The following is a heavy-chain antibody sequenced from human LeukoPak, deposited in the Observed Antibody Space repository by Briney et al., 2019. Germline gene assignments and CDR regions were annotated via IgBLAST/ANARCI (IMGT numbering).Heavy chain of an antibody. CDR3: ARDTMYSVGAFDI. Sequence: SETLSLTCTVSGYSISSGYYWGWIRQPPGKGLEWIGSIYHSGSTNYNPSLKSRVTISVDKSKNQFSLKLSSVTAADTAVYYCARDTMYSVGAFDIWGQGTMVTVSS. V-gene: IGHV4-38-2*02. J-gene: IGHJ3*02. D-gene: IGHD6-13*01. CDR2: IYHSGST. CDR1: GYSISSGYY.